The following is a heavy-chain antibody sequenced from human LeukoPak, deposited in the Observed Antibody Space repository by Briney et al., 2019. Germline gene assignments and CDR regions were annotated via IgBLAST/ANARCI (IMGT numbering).Heavy chain of an antibody. J-gene: IGHJ4*02. V-gene: IGHV3-23*01. CDR3: ARDYADYLGYFFFDY. Sequence: GGSLRLSCAASGFTFNSYAMNWVRQAPGKGLEWVSSISGGGETTYYADSAKGRFTISRDNSQNTLYLQMNSLRAEDTAVYYCARDYADYLGYFFFDYWGQGTLVTVSS. CDR2: ISGGGETT. D-gene: IGHD4-17*01. CDR1: GFTFNSYA.